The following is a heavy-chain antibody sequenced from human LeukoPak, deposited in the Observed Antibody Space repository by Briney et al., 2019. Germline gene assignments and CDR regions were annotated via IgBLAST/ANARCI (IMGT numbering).Heavy chain of an antibody. J-gene: IGHJ4*02. CDR1: GGSISSGGYY. V-gene: IGHV4-30-2*01. Sequence: NPSQTLSLTCTVSGGSISSGGYYWSWIRQPPGKGLEWIGYIYHSGSTYYNPSLKSRVTISVDRSKNQFSLKLSSVTAADTAVYYCARHDNLDYCSSTSCYNTFDYWGQGTLVTVSS. CDR3: ARHDNLDYCSSTSCYNTFDY. D-gene: IGHD2-2*02. CDR2: IYHSGST.